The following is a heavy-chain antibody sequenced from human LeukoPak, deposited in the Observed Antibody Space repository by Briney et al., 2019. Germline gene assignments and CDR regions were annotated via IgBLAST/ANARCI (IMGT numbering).Heavy chain of an antibody. Sequence: PSETLSLTCTVSGGSISSYYWSWIRQPPGKGLEWIGYIYYSGSTNYNPSLKSRVTISVDTSKNQFSLKLSSVTAADTAVYYCARAVDTAMAAYNWFDPWGQGTLVTVSS. D-gene: IGHD5-18*01. CDR3: ARAVDTAMAAYNWFDP. CDR1: GGSISSYY. J-gene: IGHJ5*02. CDR2: IYYSGST. V-gene: IGHV4-59*01.